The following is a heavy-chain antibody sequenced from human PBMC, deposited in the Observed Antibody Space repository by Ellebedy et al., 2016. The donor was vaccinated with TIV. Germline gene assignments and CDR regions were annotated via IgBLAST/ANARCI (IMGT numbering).Heavy chain of an antibody. CDR1: GYRFTSYW. CDR2: ISPGYSDT. D-gene: IGHD1-7*01. V-gene: IGHV5-51*01. J-gene: IGHJ5*02. Sequence: GESLKISCKGSGYRFTSYWSGWVRQMHGKGLEWRGIISPGYSDTSYSPSFQGHVTISADKSLSTAYLQWSSLKASDTAMYYCARTALTGTTVRWFAPWGQGTLVTVSS. CDR3: ARTALTGTTVRWFAP.